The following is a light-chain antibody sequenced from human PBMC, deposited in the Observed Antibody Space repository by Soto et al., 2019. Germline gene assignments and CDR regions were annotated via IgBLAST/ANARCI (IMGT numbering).Light chain of an antibody. J-gene: IGKJ1*01. V-gene: IGKV1-5*03. CDR3: QHYNSYPWT. Sequence: DIQMTQSPSTLSASVGDRVTITCRASQSISSWLAWYQQKPGKAPKLLIYKASSLENDVPPRFSGSGSGTEFTLTISSLQPDDFATYYCQHYNSYPWTFGQGTKVEIK. CDR1: QSISSW. CDR2: KAS.